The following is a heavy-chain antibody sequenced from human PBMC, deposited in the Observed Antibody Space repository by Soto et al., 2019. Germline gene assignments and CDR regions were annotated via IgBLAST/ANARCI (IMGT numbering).Heavy chain of an antibody. CDR1: GFTFSSYA. V-gene: IGHV3-23*01. CDR2: ISGYGDYT. J-gene: IGHJ6*02. Sequence: GGSLRLSCAASGFTFSSYAMSWVRQAPGKGLEWVATISGYGDYTYYADSVKGRFTISRDNSKNTLYEQMNSLRAEDTAVYYCARYSGWSHYYGMDVWGQGTTVTVSS. CDR3: ARYSGWSHYYGMDV. D-gene: IGHD6-19*01.